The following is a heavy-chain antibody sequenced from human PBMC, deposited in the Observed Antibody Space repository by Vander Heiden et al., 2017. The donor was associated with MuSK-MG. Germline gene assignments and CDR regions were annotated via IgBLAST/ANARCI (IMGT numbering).Heavy chain of an antibody. CDR2: ISSSGSTI. V-gene: IGHV3-48*01. D-gene: IGHD1-26*01. CDR1: GFTFRNYG. J-gene: IGHJ4*02. Sequence: VQVMESGGGLVQPGGSLRLSCAASGFTFRNYGMDWLRQAPGKGLEWISYISSSGSTIYYADSVRGRFTISRDNAKNSLNLQMNSLRAEDTAVYYCARDLVGAAAFDYWGQGALVTVSS. CDR3: ARDLVGAAAFDY.